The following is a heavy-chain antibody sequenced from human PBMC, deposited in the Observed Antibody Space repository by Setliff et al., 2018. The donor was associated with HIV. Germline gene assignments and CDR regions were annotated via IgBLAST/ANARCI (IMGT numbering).Heavy chain of an antibody. D-gene: IGHD1-26*01. J-gene: IGHJ4*02. CDR2: IHFSGST. Sequence: TLSLTCAFFGGSFSGYLWSWIRQSPEEGLEWSGNIHFSGSTYYNPSLKSRVTVSVDPSKNQLSLKLSSVTAADTAVYYCARTTYSGSYFKDYWGQGTLVTVAS. CDR1: GGSFSGYL. CDR3: ARTTYSGSYFKDY. V-gene: IGHV4-34*01.